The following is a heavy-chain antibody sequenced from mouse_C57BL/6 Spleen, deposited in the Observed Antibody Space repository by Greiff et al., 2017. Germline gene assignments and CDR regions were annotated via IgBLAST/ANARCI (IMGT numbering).Heavy chain of an antibody. CDR2: IYPGSGST. V-gene: IGHV1-55*01. CDR3: APYDYDY. Sequence: QVQLQQPGAELVKPGASVKMSCKASGYTFTSYWITWVKQRPGQGLEWIGDIYPGSGSTNYNEKFRSKATLTVATSSSTAYMQLSSLTSEDSAVYYCAPYDYDYWGQGTTLTVSS. J-gene: IGHJ2*01. CDR1: GYTFTSYW. D-gene: IGHD2-4*01.